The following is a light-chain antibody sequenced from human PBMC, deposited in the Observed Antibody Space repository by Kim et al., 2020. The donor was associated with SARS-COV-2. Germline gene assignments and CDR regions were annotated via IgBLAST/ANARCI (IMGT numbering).Light chain of an antibody. Sequence: QSALTQPRSVSGSPGQSVTISCTGTSSDVGGNNYVSWYQQHPDKAPKLMIYDVNNRPSGVPDRFSGSKSGNTASLTISGLHPEAEADYYCCSYGGTYVFGTGTTVTVL. CDR3: CSYGGTYV. CDR2: DVN. V-gene: IGLV2-11*01. J-gene: IGLJ1*01. CDR1: SSDVGGNNY.